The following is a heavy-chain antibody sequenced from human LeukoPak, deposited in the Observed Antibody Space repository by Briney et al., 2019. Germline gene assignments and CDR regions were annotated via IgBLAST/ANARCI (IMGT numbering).Heavy chain of an antibody. CDR1: GFNFRGYA. Sequence: GGSLRLSCAASGFNFRGYAMHWVRLVPGKGLEWVAFLRFDGSNEKYAESLKGRFTISRDNSKDTLYLQINTLRVDDSAVYYCAKEGYVNGVVDYWGQGTLVTVSS. D-gene: IGHD2-15*01. CDR3: AKEGYVNGVVDY. V-gene: IGHV3-30*02. CDR2: LRFDGSNE. J-gene: IGHJ4*02.